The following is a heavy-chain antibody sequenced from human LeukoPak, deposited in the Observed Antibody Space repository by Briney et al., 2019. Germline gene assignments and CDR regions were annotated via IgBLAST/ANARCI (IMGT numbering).Heavy chain of an antibody. CDR1: GGSISSYY. J-gene: IGHJ3*02. CDR3: ARDIVDRGGAFDI. CDR2: IYYSGST. V-gene: IGHV4-59*01. D-gene: IGHD2-15*01. Sequence: KPSETLSLTCTVSGGSISSYYWSWIRQPPGKGLEWIGYIYYSGSTNYTPSLKSRVTISVDTSKNQFSLKLSSVTAADTAVYYCARDIVDRGGAFDIWGQGTMVTVSS.